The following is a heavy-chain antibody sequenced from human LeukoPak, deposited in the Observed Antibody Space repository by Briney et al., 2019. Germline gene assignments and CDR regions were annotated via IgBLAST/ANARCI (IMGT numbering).Heavy chain of an antibody. CDR1: GFTFGIYA. J-gene: IGHJ3*02. D-gene: IGHD2-21*01. V-gene: IGHV3-23*01. CDR3: AKVIGFGGSWRRGNDDFDI. Sequence: PGGSLRLSCAASGFTFGIYAMSWVRQAPGKGLEWVSGISGSGSTTDYADSVKGRFTISRDNAKNTFYLQMNSLRAEDTAVYYCAKVIGFGGSWRRGNDDFDIWGQGTMVTVSS. CDR2: ISGSGSTT.